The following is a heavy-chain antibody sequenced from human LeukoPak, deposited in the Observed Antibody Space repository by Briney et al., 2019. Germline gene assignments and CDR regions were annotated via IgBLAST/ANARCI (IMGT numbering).Heavy chain of an antibody. V-gene: IGHV1-46*01. CDR1: GYTFTRYF. CDR2: INPYGGST. Sequence: GASVKVSCKGSGYTFTRYFMHWMRQAPGQGLEWMGTINPYGGSTNYAQKFQGRVSMTRDTSTSTIYMELSSLRSEDTAMYYCAREYEVVESSGSRSSCVYWGQGTLVTVAS. CDR3: AREYEVVESSGSRSSCVY. J-gene: IGHJ4*02. D-gene: IGHD3-22*01.